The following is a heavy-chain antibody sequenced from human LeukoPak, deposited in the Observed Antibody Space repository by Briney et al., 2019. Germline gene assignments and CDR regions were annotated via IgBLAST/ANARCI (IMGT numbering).Heavy chain of an antibody. V-gene: IGHV1-8*02. CDR3: ARGLGRTAMVTRGGVRFDY. J-gene: IGHJ4*02. Sequence: ASVKVSCKASGYMFSSYGISWVRQAPGQGLEWMGWMNPNSGNTGYAQKFQGRVAMTRNTSITTAYMELSSLRSEDTAVYYCARGLGRTAMVTRGGVRFDYWGQGTLVTVSS. CDR2: MNPNSGNT. CDR1: GYMFSSYG. D-gene: IGHD5-18*01.